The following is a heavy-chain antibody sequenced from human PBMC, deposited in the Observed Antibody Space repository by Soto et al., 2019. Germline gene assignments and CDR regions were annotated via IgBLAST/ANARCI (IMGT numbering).Heavy chain of an antibody. V-gene: IGHV1-69*13. CDR3: ARNRLNPELFPPGGAFDI. Sequence: SVKVSCKASGGTFSSYASSGVRQAPGQGLEWMGGIIPIFGTANYAQKFQGRVTITADESTSTAYMELSSLRSEDTAVYYCARNRLNPELFPPGGAFDIWGQGTMVTV. J-gene: IGHJ3*02. D-gene: IGHD3-10*01. CDR1: GGTFSSYA. CDR2: IIPIFGTA.